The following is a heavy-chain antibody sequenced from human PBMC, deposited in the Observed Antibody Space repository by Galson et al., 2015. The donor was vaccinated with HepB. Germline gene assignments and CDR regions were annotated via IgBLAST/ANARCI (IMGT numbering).Heavy chain of an antibody. CDR3: EKSEATYYDFWSGLDY. CDR2: ISYDGSNK. Sequence: SLRLSCAASGFTFSSYGMHWVRQAPGKGLEWVAVISYDGSNKYYADSVKGRFTISRDNSKNTLYLQMNSLRAEDTAVYYCEKSEATYYDFWSGLDYWGQGTPVTVSS. D-gene: IGHD3-3*01. V-gene: IGHV3-30*18. CDR1: GFTFSSYG. J-gene: IGHJ4*02.